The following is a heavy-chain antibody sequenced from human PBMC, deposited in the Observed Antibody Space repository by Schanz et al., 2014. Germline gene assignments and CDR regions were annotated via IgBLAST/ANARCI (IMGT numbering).Heavy chain of an antibody. CDR1: EFSFSSFG. V-gene: IGHV3-33*08. Sequence: GQLVESGGGLVQPGGSLRLSCAASEFSFSSFGMNWVRQAPGKGLEWVANIGYDGSEKYYVDSVKGRFTISRDNSKDTLYLQMSGLTPEDTAVYYCARGPIPIQGVPMDFWGQGTLVTVSS. CDR3: ARGPIPIQGVPMDF. D-gene: IGHD3-10*01. J-gene: IGHJ4*02. CDR2: IGYDGSEK.